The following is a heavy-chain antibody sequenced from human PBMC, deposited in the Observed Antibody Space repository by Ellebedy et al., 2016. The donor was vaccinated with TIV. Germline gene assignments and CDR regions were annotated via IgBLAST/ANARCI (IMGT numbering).Heavy chain of an antibody. Sequence: PGGSLRLSCAASGFTFSSYSMNWFRQPPGKGLEWVSSIISSSSYIYYADSVKGRCTISRDNAKKSLYLQRNSLRAEDTAVYYCARTYGLGSSTHYYGMDVWGQGTTVTDSS. CDR1: GFTFSSYS. D-gene: IGHD3-10*01. CDR2: IISSSSYI. CDR3: ARTYGLGSSTHYYGMDV. V-gene: IGHV3-21*01. J-gene: IGHJ6*02.